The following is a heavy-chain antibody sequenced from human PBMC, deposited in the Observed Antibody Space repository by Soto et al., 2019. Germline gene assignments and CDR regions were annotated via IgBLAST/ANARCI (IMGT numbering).Heavy chain of an antibody. D-gene: IGHD6-13*01. CDR1: GYTFTANN. Sequence: ASVKVSCKTSGYTFTANNIYWVRQAPGQGLEWMGRMSPNRGDTKYTQNFQGRVTMTRDTSISTAYMELSSLRSDDTAVYYCARGFGSSWFDHGCQGTLVTVSS. CDR3: ARGFGSSWFDH. J-gene: IGHJ5*02. V-gene: IGHV1-2*02. CDR2: MSPNRGDT.